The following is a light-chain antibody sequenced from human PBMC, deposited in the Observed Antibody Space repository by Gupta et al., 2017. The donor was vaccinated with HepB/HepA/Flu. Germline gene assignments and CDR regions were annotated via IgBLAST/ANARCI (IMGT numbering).Light chain of an antibody. Sequence: QSALTQPASVSGPPGPSIPIPCTGTSSDVGSYNLVSWYQQHPGKAPKLMIYEVSKRPSGVSTRFSGSKSGNTASLTISGLQAEDEADYYCCSDAGSSTYVFGTGTKVTVL. CDR3: CSDAGSSTYV. CDR1: SSDVGSYNL. J-gene: IGLJ1*01. CDR2: EVS. V-gene: IGLV2-23*02.